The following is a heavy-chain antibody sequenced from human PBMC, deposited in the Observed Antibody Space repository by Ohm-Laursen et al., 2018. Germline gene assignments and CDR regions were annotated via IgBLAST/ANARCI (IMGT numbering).Heavy chain of an antibody. D-gene: IGHD2-8*01. Sequence: SLRLSCTASGFPFYSSWMTWVRQAPGKGLEWVANMNHDGRESNYVDSVKGRFTISRDNSQNTLYLQMNSLRAEDTAVYYCAREDGNCTSAVCYRRFDPWGQGTLVTVSS. CDR3: AREDGNCTSAVCYRRFDP. J-gene: IGHJ5*02. V-gene: IGHV3-7*01. CDR2: MNHDGRES. CDR1: GFPFYSSW.